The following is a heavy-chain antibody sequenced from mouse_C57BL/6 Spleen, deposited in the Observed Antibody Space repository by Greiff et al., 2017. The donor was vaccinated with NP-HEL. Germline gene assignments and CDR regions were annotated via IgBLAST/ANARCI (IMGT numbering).Heavy chain of an antibody. CDR3: ARSPYYDVYYVYAMDY. D-gene: IGHD2-3*01. CDR2: IDPSDSYT. CDR1: GYTFTSYW. J-gene: IGHJ4*01. Sequence: QVQLQQPGAELVMPGASVKLSCKASGYTFTSYWMHWVKQRPGQGLEWIGAIDPSDSYTNYNQKFKGKSTLTVDKSSSTAYMQLSSLTSEDSAVYYCARSPYYDVYYVYAMDYWGQGTSVTVSS. V-gene: IGHV1-69*01.